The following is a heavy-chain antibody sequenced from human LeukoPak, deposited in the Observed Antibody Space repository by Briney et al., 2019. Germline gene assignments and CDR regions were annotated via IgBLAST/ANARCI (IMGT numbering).Heavy chain of an antibody. Sequence: KPGGSLRLSCAASGFTFSSNWMHWVRQAPGKGLVWVSRINEDGSTTNYADSVKGRSTIFRDNAKNTLYLQMNSLKGEDTAVYYCATSLGPLTEYWGQGTLVTVSS. CDR2: INEDGSTT. CDR3: ATSLGPLTEY. V-gene: IGHV3-74*01. D-gene: IGHD7-27*01. J-gene: IGHJ4*02. CDR1: GFTFSSNW.